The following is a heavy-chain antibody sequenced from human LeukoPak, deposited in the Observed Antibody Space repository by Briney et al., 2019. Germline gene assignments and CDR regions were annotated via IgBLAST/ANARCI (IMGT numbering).Heavy chain of an antibody. J-gene: IGHJ1*01. V-gene: IGHV4-34*01. D-gene: IGHD3-10*01. CDR3: AKPFGPVSRGYFQY. CDR2: INHSGST. Sequence: PSETLSLTCAVYGGSFSGYYWSGIRQPPGKGLEWIGEINHSGSTNYNPSLKSRVTISVDTSKKQFSLNLSSVTAADTAVYYCAKPFGPVSRGYFQYWGQGTLVTVSS. CDR1: GGSFSGYY.